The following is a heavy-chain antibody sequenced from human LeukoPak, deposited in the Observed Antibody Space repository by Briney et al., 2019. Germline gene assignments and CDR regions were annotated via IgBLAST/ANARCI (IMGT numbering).Heavy chain of an antibody. D-gene: IGHD4-17*01. Sequence: GGSLRLSCAASGFTFSSYGMHWVRQAPGKGLEWVAVIWYDGSNKYYADSVKGRFTISRDNSKNTLYLQMNSLRAEDTAVYYCARVADYGDYAQYYYYYYGMDVWGQGTTVTVSS. CDR1: GFTFSSYG. V-gene: IGHV3-33*01. CDR2: IWYDGSNK. J-gene: IGHJ6*02. CDR3: ARVADYGDYAQYYYYYYGMDV.